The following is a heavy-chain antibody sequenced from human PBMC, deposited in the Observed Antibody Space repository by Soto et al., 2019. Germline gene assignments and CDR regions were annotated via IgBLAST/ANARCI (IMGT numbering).Heavy chain of an antibody. CDR1: GYTLTSYG. J-gene: IGHJ4*02. Sequence: ASVKVSCTASGYTLTSYGISWVRQAPGQGLEWMGWISPNIGNTNYAQKFQGRVTITTDESTSTACMELSSLRSEDTAVYYCARSPEWELLLRYFDYWGQGTLVTVSS. CDR2: ISPNIGNT. D-gene: IGHD1-26*01. CDR3: ARSPEWELLLRYFDY. V-gene: IGHV1-18*01.